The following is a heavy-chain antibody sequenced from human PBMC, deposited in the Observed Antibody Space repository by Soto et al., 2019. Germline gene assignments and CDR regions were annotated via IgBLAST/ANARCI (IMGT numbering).Heavy chain of an antibody. J-gene: IGHJ6*02. D-gene: IGHD6-13*01. V-gene: IGHV5-51*01. Sequence: PGESLKISCQGSGYRFTTYWIGWVRQMPGKGLEGMVIIYPGDSDTRYSPSFQGQVTISADKSINTTYLQWSSLKASDTAIYYCARQAAAGKYYYAMDVWGQGTTVPVS. CDR2: IYPGDSDT. CDR1: GYRFTTYW. CDR3: ARQAAAGKYYYAMDV.